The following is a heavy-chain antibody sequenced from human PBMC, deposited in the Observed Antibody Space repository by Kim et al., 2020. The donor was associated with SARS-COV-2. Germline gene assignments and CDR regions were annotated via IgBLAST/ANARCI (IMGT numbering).Heavy chain of an antibody. CDR1: GYTFTSYY. J-gene: IGHJ3*02. D-gene: IGHD6-13*01. Sequence: ASVKVSCKASGYTFTSYYMHWVQQAPGQGLEWMGIINPSGGSTSYAQKFQGRVTMTRDTSTSTVYMELSSLRSEDTAVYYCARAGYSSSWYISDDAFDIWGQGTMVTVSS. CDR2: INPSGGST. CDR3: ARAGYSSSWYISDDAFDI. V-gene: IGHV1-46*01.